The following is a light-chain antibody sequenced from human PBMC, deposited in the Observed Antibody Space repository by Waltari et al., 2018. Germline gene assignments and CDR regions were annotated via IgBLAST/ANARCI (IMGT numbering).Light chain of an antibody. CDR2: DVN. J-gene: IGLJ3*02. V-gene: IGLV2-23*02. CDR1: TCDIGSHNI. CDR3: CSYAGSTTWV. Sequence: QSALTQPASMSGSPGPSITVSCTGATCDIGSHNIVSWYQQHQGKAPKLILYDVNRRPSGVSDRFSGSKSGITASLTISGLQAEDEADYYCCSYAGSTTWVFGGGTKLTVL.